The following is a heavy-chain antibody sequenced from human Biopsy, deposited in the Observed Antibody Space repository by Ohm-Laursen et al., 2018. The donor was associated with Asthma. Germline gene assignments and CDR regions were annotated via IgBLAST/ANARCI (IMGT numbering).Heavy chain of an antibody. CDR1: GFSFSEFV. Sequence: RSLRLSCSASGFSFSEFVMHWVRQAPGKGLEWVAVTSYDGSTKYYADSVKGRFTISRDNSKNTLYLQMSSLRSEDTAVYFCARGAYYDFWSGYSRPIPGEYGMDVWGQGTTVTV. V-gene: IGHV3-30*03. J-gene: IGHJ6*02. CDR3: ARGAYYDFWSGYSRPIPGEYGMDV. CDR2: TSYDGSTK. D-gene: IGHD3-3*01.